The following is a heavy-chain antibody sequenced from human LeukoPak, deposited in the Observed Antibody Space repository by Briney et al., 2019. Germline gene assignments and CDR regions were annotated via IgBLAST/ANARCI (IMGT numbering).Heavy chain of an antibody. V-gene: IGHV3-30*02. J-gene: IGHJ6*03. D-gene: IGHD3-3*01. Sequence: GGSLRLSCAASGFTFSSYGMHWVRQAPGKGLEWVAFIRYDGSNKYYADSVKGRFTISRDNSKNTLYLQMNSLRAEDTAVYYCAKGGGAYYDFWSGYFTHYYYYYMDVWGKGTTVTVSS. CDR2: IRYDGSNK. CDR3: AKGGGAYYDFWSGYFTHYYYYYMDV. CDR1: GFTFSSYG.